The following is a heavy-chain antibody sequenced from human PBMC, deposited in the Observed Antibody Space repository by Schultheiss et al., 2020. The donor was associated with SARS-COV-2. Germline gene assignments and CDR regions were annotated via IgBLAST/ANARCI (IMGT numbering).Heavy chain of an antibody. D-gene: IGHD6-13*01. CDR1: GFTFSSYA. J-gene: IGHJ4*02. V-gene: IGHV3-23*01. CDR3: AKRAQQLPTELIDY. CDR2: ISGSGGST. Sequence: GESLKISCAASGFTFSSYAMSWVRQAPGKGLEWVSAISGSGGSTYYADSVKGRFTISRDNSKNTLYLQMNSLRAEDTAVYYCAKRAQQLPTELIDYWGQGTLVTVSS.